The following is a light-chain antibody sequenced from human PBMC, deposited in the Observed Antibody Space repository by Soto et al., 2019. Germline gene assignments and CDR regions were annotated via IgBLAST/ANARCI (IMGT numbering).Light chain of an antibody. V-gene: IGKV3-15*01. J-gene: IGKJ1*01. CDR3: QQYNNWPQT. Sequence: EIVMTQSPATLSVSPGERATLSCRASQSVSSNLAWYQQKPGQAHRLLIYGASTRATGIPARFSGSGSGTEFTLTISSLQSEDFVVYYCQQYNNWPQTFGQGTKVEIK. CDR1: QSVSSN. CDR2: GAS.